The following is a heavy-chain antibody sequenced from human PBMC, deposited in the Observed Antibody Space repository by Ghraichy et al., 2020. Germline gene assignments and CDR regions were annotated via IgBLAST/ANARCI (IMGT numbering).Heavy chain of an antibody. J-gene: IGHJ6*02. Sequence: GGSLRLSCVGSGFPFSSYSMNWVRQSPGKGLEWIAYITSSSSFKSYADSVKGRFTISRDNAQNSLYLQINSLRDDDTAVYYCARGSMVVRFFYYDGMDVWGQGTTVTVSS. D-gene: IGHD4/OR15-4a*01. CDR3: ARGSMVVRFFYYDGMDV. CDR1: GFPFSSYS. V-gene: IGHV3-48*02. CDR2: ITSSSSFK.